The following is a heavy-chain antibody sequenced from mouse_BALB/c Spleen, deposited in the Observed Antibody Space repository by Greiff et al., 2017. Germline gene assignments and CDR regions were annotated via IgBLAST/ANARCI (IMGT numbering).Heavy chain of an antibody. CDR2: IWRGGST. CDR3: AKKGGGGMDY. Sequence: VQGVESGPSLVQPSQSLSITCTVSGFSLTSYGVHWVRQSPGKGLEWLGVIWRGGSTDYNAAFMSRLSITKDNSKSQVFFKMNSLQADDTAIYYCAKKGGGGMDYWGQGTSVTVSS. CDR1: GFSLTSYG. V-gene: IGHV2-5-1*01. J-gene: IGHJ4*01.